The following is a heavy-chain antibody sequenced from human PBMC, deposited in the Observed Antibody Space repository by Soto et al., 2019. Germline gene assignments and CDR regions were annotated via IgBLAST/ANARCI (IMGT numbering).Heavy chain of an antibody. CDR2: IYYSGST. CDR3: ARRGRTVTTDY. Sequence: QVQLQESGPGLVKPSETLSLTCTVSGGSVSSGSYYWSWIRQPSGKGLEWIGYIYYSGSTNYNPSLKSRVTISVDTSKNQFSLKLSSVTAADTAVYYCARRGRTVTTDYWGQGTLVTVSS. D-gene: IGHD4-17*01. J-gene: IGHJ4*02. V-gene: IGHV4-61*01. CDR1: GGSVSSGSYY.